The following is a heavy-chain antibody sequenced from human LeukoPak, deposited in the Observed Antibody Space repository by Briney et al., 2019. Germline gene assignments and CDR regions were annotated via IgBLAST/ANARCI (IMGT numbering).Heavy chain of an antibody. D-gene: IGHD2-2*01. CDR1: GYTLTELS. CDR2: FDPEDGET. J-gene: IGHJ4*02. CDR3: ATDFRWGYCSSTSCSPPGY. Sequence: ASVKVSCKVSGYTLTELSMHWVRQAPGKGREGMGGFDPEDGETIYAQKFQGRVTMNEDTSTDTAYMELSSLRSEDTAVYYCATDFRWGYCSSTSCSPPGYWGQGTLVTVSS. V-gene: IGHV1-24*01.